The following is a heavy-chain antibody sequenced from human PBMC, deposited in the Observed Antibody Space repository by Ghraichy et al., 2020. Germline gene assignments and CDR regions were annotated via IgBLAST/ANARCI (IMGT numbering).Heavy chain of an antibody. Sequence: GGSLRLSCKGSGYSLTTYWIGWVRQMPGKGLEWMGVIFPGDSDTRYNPSFQGQVTISADKSISTAYLQWSGLRASDTATYYCATLSTPISGMDVWGQGTTITVSS. CDR3: ATLSTPISGMDV. V-gene: IGHV5-51*01. CDR1: GYSLTTYW. D-gene: IGHD4-23*01. CDR2: IFPGDSDT. J-gene: IGHJ6*02.